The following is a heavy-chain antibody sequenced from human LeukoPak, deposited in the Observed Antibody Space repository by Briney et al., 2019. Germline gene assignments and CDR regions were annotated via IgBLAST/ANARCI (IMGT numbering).Heavy chain of an antibody. CDR2: LYYSGST. V-gene: IGHV4-59*13. D-gene: IGHD4-23*01. CDR3: AREPESDYGGNGDAFDI. Sequence: SETLSLTCTVWSGSISRYYWCWIREPPGKGRVWSGYLYYSGSTNYNPALKSRVTISVDTSKIQFSLKVSSVTAADTAVYYCAREPESDYGGNGDAFDIWGQGTMVTVSS. CDR1: SGSISRYY. J-gene: IGHJ3*02.